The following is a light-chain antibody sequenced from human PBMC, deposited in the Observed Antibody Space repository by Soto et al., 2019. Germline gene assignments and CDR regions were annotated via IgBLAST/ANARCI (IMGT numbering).Light chain of an antibody. CDR2: NND. J-gene: IGLJ3*02. CDR1: GSNIGPNY. CDR3: AAWDDSLSGRV. V-gene: IGLV1-47*02. Sequence: QSVLTQPPSASGTPGQRVTMSCSGSGSNIGPNYVYWFQQFPGTAPKLLIYNNDQRPSGVPDRFSGSKSGTSASLDISGLRSEDEADSYCAAWDDSLSGRVFGGGTKLTVL.